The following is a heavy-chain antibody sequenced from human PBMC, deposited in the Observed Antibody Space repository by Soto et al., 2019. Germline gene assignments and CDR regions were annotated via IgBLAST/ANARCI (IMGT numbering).Heavy chain of an antibody. V-gene: IGHV3-23*01. Sequence: EVQLLESGGGLVQPGGSLRLSCAASGFTFSSYAMSWVRQAPGKGLEWVSAISGSGGSTYYADSVKDRFTISRDNSKNPLYLQMNSLRAEDTAVYYCAKPKSITIFGVVYFDYWGQGTLVTVSS. D-gene: IGHD3-3*01. CDR3: AKPKSITIFGVVYFDY. J-gene: IGHJ4*02. CDR2: ISGSGGST. CDR1: GFTFSSYA.